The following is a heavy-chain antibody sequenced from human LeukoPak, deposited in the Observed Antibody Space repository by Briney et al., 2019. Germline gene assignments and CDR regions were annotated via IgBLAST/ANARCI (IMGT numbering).Heavy chain of an antibody. V-gene: IGHV1-3*01. J-gene: IGHJ4*02. Sequence: ASVKVSCKASGYTFTSYAMHWVRQAPGQRLEWMGWINAGNGNTKYSQKFQGRVTITRDTSASTAYMELSSLRSEDTAVYYCARDDVAARPLDYWGQGTLVTVSS. CDR2: INAGNGNT. D-gene: IGHD6-6*01. CDR1: GYTFTSYA. CDR3: ARDDVAARPLDY.